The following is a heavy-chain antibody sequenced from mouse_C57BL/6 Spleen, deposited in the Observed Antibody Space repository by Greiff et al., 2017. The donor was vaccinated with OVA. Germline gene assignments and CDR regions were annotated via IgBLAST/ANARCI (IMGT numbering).Heavy chain of an antibody. V-gene: IGHV1-76*01. Sequence: QVQLKQSGAELVRPGASVKLSCKASGYTFTDYYINWVKQRPGQGLELIARIYPGSGNTYYNEKFKGKATLTAEKSSSTAYMQLNSLTSEDSAVYFCAREEYYARDYWGQGTSVTVSS. J-gene: IGHJ4*01. CDR3: AREEYYARDY. CDR2: IYPGSGNT. CDR1: GYTFTDYY.